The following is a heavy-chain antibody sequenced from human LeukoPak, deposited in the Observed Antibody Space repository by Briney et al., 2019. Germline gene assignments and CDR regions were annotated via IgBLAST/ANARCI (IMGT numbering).Heavy chain of an antibody. Sequence: GASVKVSCKASGYTFTSYGISWVRQAPGQGLEWVGWISAYNGNTNYAQKLQGRVTITTDTSTSTAYMELRSLRSDDTAVYYCARDSLMGYSYAKTDYWGQGTLVTVSS. CDR1: GYTFTSYG. J-gene: IGHJ4*02. CDR3: ARDSLMGYSYAKTDY. V-gene: IGHV1-18*01. D-gene: IGHD5-18*01. CDR2: ISAYNGNT.